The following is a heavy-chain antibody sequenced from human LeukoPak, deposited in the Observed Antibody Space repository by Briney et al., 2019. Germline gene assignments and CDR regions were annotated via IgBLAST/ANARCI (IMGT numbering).Heavy chain of an antibody. CDR1: GFTFSTHD. CDR3: ARGPRFGSGTYFPFDY. CDR2: IGTVDDT. J-gene: IGHJ4*02. D-gene: IGHD3-10*01. Sequence: PGGSLRLSCAASGFTFSTHDMHWVRQVIGKGLECVSCIGTVDDTYYPDSVKGRFTISRENAKNSLYLQMNSLRAGDTAVYYCARGPRFGSGTYFPFDYWGQGTLVTVSS. V-gene: IGHV3-13*01.